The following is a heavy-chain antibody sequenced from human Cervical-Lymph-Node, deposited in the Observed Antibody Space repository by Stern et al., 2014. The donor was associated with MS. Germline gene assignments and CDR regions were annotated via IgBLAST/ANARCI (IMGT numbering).Heavy chain of an antibody. J-gene: IGHJ5*02. CDR1: GFIFSHYD. CDR2: IRRSSSAI. CDR3: TRVREPTVTASWFGP. V-gene: IGHV3-48*01. Sequence: EVQLVESVGDFVQPGGSLRLSCTASGFIFSHYDMNWVRQAPGKGLEWLSYIRRSSSAIYYADSVKGRFTISRDDAKNSLYLQMNSLRAEDTAVYYCTRVREPTVTASWFGPWGQGTLVTVSS. D-gene: IGHD4-11*01.